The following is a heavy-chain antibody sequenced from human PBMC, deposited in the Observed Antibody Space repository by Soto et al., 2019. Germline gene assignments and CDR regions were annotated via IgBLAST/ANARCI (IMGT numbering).Heavy chain of an antibody. CDR1: GGSISSGGYS. V-gene: IGHV4-30-2*01. Sequence: SETLSLTCAVSGGSISSGGYSWSWIRQPPGKGLEWIGYIYHSGSTYYNPSLKSRVTISVDTSKNQFSLKLSSVTAADTAVYYCARARRITMVRGVIKPPHPTFDPWGQGTLVTVSS. CDR2: IYHSGST. CDR3: ARARRITMVRGVIKPPHPTFDP. J-gene: IGHJ5*02. D-gene: IGHD3-10*01.